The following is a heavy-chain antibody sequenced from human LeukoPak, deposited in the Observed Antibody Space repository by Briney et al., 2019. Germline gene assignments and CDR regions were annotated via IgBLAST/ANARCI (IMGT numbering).Heavy chain of an antibody. J-gene: IGHJ4*02. CDR3: ARGSNIRYCSGGSCKQLDY. CDR1: GYTFTSYY. V-gene: IGHV1-46*01. Sequence: GASVKVSCKASGYTFTSYYMHWVRQAPGQGLEWMGIINPSGGSTSYAQKFQGRVTMTRDTSTNTVYMELSSLRSEDTAVYYCARGSNIRYCSGGSCKQLDYWGQGTLVTASS. CDR2: INPSGGST. D-gene: IGHD2-15*01.